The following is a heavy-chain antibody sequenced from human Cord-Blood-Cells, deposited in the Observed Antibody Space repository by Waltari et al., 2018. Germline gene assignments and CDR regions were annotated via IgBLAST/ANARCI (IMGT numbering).Heavy chain of an antibody. D-gene: IGHD2-2*02. CDR2: SSAYNGNT. V-gene: IGHV1-18*04. CDR1: GYTFTSYG. J-gene: IGHJ4*02. CDR3: ARGSYCSSTSCYRYYFDY. Sequence: QVQLVQSGAEVKKPGASVKVSCKASGYTFTSYGISWVRQAPGQGLEWMGWSSAYNGNTNYAQKLQGRVTMPTDTSTSTAYMELRSLRSDDTAVYYCARGSYCSSTSCYRYYFDYWGQGTLVTVSS.